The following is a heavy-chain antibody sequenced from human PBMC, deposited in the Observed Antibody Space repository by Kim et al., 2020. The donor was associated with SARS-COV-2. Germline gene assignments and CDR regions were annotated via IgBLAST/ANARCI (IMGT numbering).Heavy chain of an antibody. D-gene: IGHD1-26*01. CDR3: ARGGASDLPRRIVGATGRNAFDI. CDR1: GFTFSDYY. J-gene: IGHJ3*02. V-gene: IGHV3-11*01. CDR2: ISSSGSTI. Sequence: GGSLRLSCAASGFTFSDYYMSWIRQAPGKGLEWVSYISSSGSTIYYADSVKGRFTISRDNAKNSLYLQMNSLRAEDTAVYYCARGGASDLPRRIVGATGRNAFDIWGQGTMVTVSS.